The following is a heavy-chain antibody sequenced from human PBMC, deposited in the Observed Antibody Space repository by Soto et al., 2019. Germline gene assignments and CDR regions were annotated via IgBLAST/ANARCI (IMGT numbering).Heavy chain of an antibody. J-gene: IGHJ3*02. V-gene: IGHV4-61*08. CDR3: ARHLLLYYYDSSGYYLRDAFDI. D-gene: IGHD3-22*01. Sequence: SETLSLTCAVSGASISGGGYSWSWIRQPPGKGLEWIGYIYYSGSTNYNPSLKSRVTISVDTSKNQFSLKLSSVTAADTAVYYCARHLLLYYYDSSGYYLRDAFDIWGQGTMVTVS. CDR2: IYYSGST. CDR1: GASISGGGYS.